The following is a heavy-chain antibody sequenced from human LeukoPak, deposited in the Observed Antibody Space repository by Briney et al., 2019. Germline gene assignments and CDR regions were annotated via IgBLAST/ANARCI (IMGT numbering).Heavy chain of an antibody. Sequence: GGSLRLSCAASGFTVSSNYMNWVRQAPGQGLQRVSVIYTGGNTYYADSVKGRFTISRDNSKITLYLQMHSLRAEDTAVYYCASPSSGQSFDIWGQGTMVTVSS. D-gene: IGHD6-19*01. CDR1: GFTVSSNY. J-gene: IGHJ3*02. CDR3: ASPSSGQSFDI. V-gene: IGHV3-53*01. CDR2: IYTGGNT.